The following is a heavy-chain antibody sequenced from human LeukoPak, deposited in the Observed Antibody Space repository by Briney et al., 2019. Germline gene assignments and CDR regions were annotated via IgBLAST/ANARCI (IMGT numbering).Heavy chain of an antibody. V-gene: IGHV1-46*01. CDR3: ARGPRLDSSGWYYGAFDI. Sequence: ASVKVSYKASGYTFTSYYMHWVRQAPGQGLEWMGIINPSGGSTSYAQKFQGRVTMTRDTSISTAYMELSRLRSDDTAVYYCARGPRLDSSGWYYGAFDIWGQGTMVTVSS. D-gene: IGHD6-19*01. CDR2: INPSGGST. J-gene: IGHJ3*02. CDR1: GYTFTSYY.